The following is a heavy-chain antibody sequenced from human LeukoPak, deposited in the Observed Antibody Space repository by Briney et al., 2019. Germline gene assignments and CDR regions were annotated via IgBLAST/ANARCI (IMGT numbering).Heavy chain of an antibody. CDR1: GFNFSSNS. CDR2: ISSTSNYI. CDR3: AKNAAYHDYYYYMDV. Sequence: GGSLRLSCAASGFNFSSNSMHWVRQAPGKGLEWVSSISSTSNYIYYADSVKGRFTISRDNTKNSLYLQMNSLRAEDTAVYYCAKNAAYHDYYYYMDVWGKGTTVTVSS. D-gene: IGHD6-25*01. J-gene: IGHJ6*03. V-gene: IGHV3-21*01.